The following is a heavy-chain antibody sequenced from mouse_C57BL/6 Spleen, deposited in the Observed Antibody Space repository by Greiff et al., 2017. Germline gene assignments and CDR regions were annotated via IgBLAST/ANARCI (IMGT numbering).Heavy chain of an antibody. CDR2: IDPSDSYT. J-gene: IGHJ2*01. CDR3: ARRGGYYPYYFDC. D-gene: IGHD2-3*01. Sequence: QVQLQQPGAELVMPGASVKLSCKASGYTFTSYWMHWVKQRPGQGLEWIGEIDPSDSYTNYNQKFKGKSTLTVDNSSSTAYMQLSSLTSEDSAVYYCARRGGYYPYYFDCWGQGTTLTVAS. CDR1: GYTFTSYW. V-gene: IGHV1-69*01.